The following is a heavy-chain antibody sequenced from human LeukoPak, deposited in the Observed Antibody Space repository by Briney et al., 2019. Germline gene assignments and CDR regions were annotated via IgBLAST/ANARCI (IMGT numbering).Heavy chain of an antibody. CDR2: ISAYNGNT. D-gene: IGHD6-19*01. CDR3: ARDLQGIAVAGTGGYWFDP. J-gene: IGHJ5*02. Sequence: ASVKVSCKASGYTFTSYGISWVRQAPGQGLEWMGWISAYNGNTNYAQKLQGRVTMTTDTSTSTAYMELRSLRSDDTAVYYCARDLQGIAVAGTGGYWFDPWGQGTLVTVS. CDR1: GYTFTSYG. V-gene: IGHV1-18*01.